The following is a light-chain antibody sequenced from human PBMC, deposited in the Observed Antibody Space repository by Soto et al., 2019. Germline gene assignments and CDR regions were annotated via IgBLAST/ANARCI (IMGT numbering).Light chain of an antibody. CDR2: DAS. Sequence: EIVLTQSPATLSLSPGERATLSCRASQTVSSYLLWYQQKPGQAPRLLIYDASNRAAGTPARFSGSGSETDFTLTISSLDPEDFAVYYCQQRMNWPLTFGQGTRLEI. CDR1: QTVSSY. J-gene: IGKJ5*01. V-gene: IGKV3-11*01. CDR3: QQRMNWPLT.